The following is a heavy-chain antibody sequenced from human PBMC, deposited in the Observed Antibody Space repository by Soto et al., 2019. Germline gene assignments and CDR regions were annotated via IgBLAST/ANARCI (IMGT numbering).Heavy chain of an antibody. CDR2: VYYSGST. V-gene: IGHV4-31*03. CDR1: GGSISSGGYY. D-gene: IGHD3-10*02. J-gene: IGHJ5*02. CDR3: ARETVRASNWFDP. Sequence: SETLSLTCTASGGSISSGGYYWTWIRQNPEKGLEWIGYVYYSGSTYYNPSLKSRVTISVDTSKNEFFLRMTSVTAADTAVYFCARETVRASNWFDPWGPGILVTVSS.